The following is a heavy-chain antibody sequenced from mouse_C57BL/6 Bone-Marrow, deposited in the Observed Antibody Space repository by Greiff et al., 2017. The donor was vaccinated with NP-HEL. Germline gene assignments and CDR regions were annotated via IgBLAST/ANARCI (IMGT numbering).Heavy chain of an antibody. CDR2: ISDGGSYT. V-gene: IGHV5-4*01. CDR3: ATTPLGYFDY. D-gene: IGHD5-5*01. CDR1: GFTFSSYA. Sequence: EVQLVESGGGLVKPGGSLKLSCAASGFTFSSYAMSWVRQTPEKRLEWVATISDGGSYTYYPDNVKGRFTISRDNAKNHLYLQMSHLKSEDTAMYYCATTPLGYFDYWGQGTTLTVSS. J-gene: IGHJ2*01.